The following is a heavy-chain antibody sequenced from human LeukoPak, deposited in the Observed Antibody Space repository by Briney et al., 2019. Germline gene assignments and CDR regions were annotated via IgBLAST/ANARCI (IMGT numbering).Heavy chain of an antibody. CDR3: AKDQQGGAGSGRFDY. CDR2: ISFDGAYR. D-gene: IGHD3-10*01. Sequence: GGSLRLSCAASGFTSSAIHWVRQSPGQGLEWLAIISFDGAYRYYADSVKGRFTISRDISKNTFYLQMSSLTADDAALYYCAKDQQGGAGSGRFDYWGQGTLVTVSS. CDR1: GFTSSA. V-gene: IGHV3-30*04. J-gene: IGHJ4*02.